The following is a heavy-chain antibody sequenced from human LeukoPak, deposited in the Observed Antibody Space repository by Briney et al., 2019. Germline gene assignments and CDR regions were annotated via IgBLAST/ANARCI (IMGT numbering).Heavy chain of an antibody. CDR1: GFTFGTHA. V-gene: IGHV3-23*01. J-gene: IGHJ4*02. Sequence: GGPLRLSCVASGFTFGTHAMSWVRQVPGKGLEWVSGISRGSITYYSDSVKGRFTISRDKSWATLFLQMNSLRAEDTAVYYCGKGAIYGDSGDYWGQGTPVSVSS. D-gene: IGHD4-17*01. CDR2: ISRGSIT. CDR3: GKGAIYGDSGDY.